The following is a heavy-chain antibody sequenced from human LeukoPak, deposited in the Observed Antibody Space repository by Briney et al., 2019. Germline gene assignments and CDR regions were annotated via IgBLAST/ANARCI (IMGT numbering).Heavy chain of an antibody. CDR3: ARLRSGGQVAGVYFDS. Sequence: GSVRLSCAASGFTFSSYWMSWVRQAPGKGLEWIGEINESGSTNYNPSLKSRVTISIDTSKNHFSLKLSSVTAADTAIYYCARLRSGGQVAGVYFDSWGQGTLVTVSS. CDR2: INESGST. CDR1: GFTFSSYW. J-gene: IGHJ4*02. V-gene: IGHV4-34*01. D-gene: IGHD6-19*01.